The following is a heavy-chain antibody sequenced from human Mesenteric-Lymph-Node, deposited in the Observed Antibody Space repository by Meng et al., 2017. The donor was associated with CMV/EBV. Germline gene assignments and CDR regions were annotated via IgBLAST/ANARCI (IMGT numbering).Heavy chain of an antibody. CDR3: ARMVHYYDSSGYYKGYFDY. V-gene: IGHV2-70*20. D-gene: IGHD3-22*01. CDR1: GFSLSTSGMC. CDR2: IDWDDDK. Sequence: SGPTLVKPTQTLTLTCTFSGFSLSTSGMCVSWVRQPPGKALEWLALIDWDDDKYYSTSLKTRLTISKDTSKNQVVLTMTNMDPVDTATHYCARMVHYYDSSGYYKGYFDYWGQGTLVTVSS. J-gene: IGHJ4*02.